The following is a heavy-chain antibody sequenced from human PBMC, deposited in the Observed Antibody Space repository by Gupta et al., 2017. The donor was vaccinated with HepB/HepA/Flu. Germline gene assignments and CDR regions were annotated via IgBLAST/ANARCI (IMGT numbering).Heavy chain of an antibody. Sequence: EVQLLESGGGLVQPGGSLRLSCAAAGFTFSSYAMSWVRQASGKGLEWVSAISPSGGCTDDAESVKGRFTISRCNSKNTLYLQMTSLRAEDTAVYVCARRGTANHYWGQGTLVTVSS. CDR3: ARRGTANHY. D-gene: IGHD5-18*01. CDR1: GFTFSSYA. CDR2: ISPSGGCT. V-gene: IGHV3-23*01. J-gene: IGHJ4*02.